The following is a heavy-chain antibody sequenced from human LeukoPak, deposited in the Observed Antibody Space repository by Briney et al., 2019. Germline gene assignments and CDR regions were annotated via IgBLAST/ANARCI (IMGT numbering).Heavy chain of an antibody. D-gene: IGHD2-15*01. CDR3: ARGAWATRLGS. Sequence: NPSETLSLTCAVYGGSFSGYYWSWVRQPPGEGLEWIGEIYESGTTEYNPSLKSRVTISMVPSKQQFSLSLSSVTAADTAVYYCARGAWATRLGSWGLGTPVIVSS. V-gene: IGHV4-34*01. CDR2: IYESGTT. J-gene: IGHJ4*02. CDR1: GGSFSGYY.